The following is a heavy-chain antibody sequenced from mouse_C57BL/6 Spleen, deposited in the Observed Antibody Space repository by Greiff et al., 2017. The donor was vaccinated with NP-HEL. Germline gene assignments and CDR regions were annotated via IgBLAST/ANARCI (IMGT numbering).Heavy chain of an antibody. V-gene: IGHV10-1*01. CDR2: IRSTSNNYAT. J-gene: IGHJ4*01. Sequence: EVQLVESGGGFVQPKGSLKLSCAASGFSFNTYAMNWVRQAPGKGLEWVARIRSTSNNYATYYADSVKDRFTISRDHSEIQLCLQMNNLTADDTAIYYGVRATGYLDYWGQGTSLTVSS. CDR1: GFSFNTYA. CDR3: VRATGYLDY.